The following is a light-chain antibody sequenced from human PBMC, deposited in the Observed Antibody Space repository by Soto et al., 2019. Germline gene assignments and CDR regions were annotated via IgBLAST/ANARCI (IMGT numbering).Light chain of an antibody. V-gene: IGKV1-5*01. CDR2: DAS. CDR1: QTIINW. J-gene: IGKJ1*01. CDR3: QQYYSYWS. Sequence: DIQMTQSPSTLSASVGDRVTITCRASQTIINWLAWYQQKPGKAPKLLIYDASSLEGGVPSRFSGSGSGTEFTLTLSSLQPDDFATYYCQQYYSYWSFGQGTKVDIK.